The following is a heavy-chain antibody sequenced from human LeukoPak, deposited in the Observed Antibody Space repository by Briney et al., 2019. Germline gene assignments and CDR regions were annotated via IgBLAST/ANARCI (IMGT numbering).Heavy chain of an antibody. J-gene: IGHJ3*02. CDR3: ARGYYYDSSGYDAFDI. D-gene: IGHD3-22*01. CDR2: IIPIFGTA. CDR1: GGTFSSYA. V-gene: IGHV1-69*01. Sequence: SVKVSCKASGGTFSSYAISWVRQAPGQGLEWMGGIIPIFGTANYAQKFQGRVTIIADESTSTAYMELSSLRSEDTAVYYCARGYYYDSSGYDAFDIWGQGTMVTVSS.